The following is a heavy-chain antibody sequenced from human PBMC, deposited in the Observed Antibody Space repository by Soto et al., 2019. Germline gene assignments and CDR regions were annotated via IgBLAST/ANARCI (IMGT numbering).Heavy chain of an antibody. D-gene: IGHD3-16*01. Sequence: ASVKVSCKASGYSFTSYDINWVRQAPGQGLGWMGWMNPNSGKTGYAQKFQGRLTMTRDTSISTAYMELNSLRSEDTAVYYCARPPGRLGALYWGQGTLVTVSS. CDR3: ARPPGRLGALY. V-gene: IGHV1-8*01. CDR1: GYSFTSYD. CDR2: MNPNSGKT. J-gene: IGHJ4*02.